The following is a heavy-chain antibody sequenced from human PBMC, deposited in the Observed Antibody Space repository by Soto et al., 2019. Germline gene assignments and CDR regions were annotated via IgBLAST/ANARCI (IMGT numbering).Heavy chain of an antibody. CDR2: ISAYNGNT. V-gene: IGHV1-18*01. Sequence: SVKVSCKASGYTFTSYGISWVREAPGQGLEWMGWISAYNGNTNYAQKLQGRVTMTTDTSTSTAYMELRSLRSDDTAVYYCARALKVGYSSSWYVYYYGMDVWGQGTTVTVSS. D-gene: IGHD6-13*01. CDR3: ARALKVGYSSSWYVYYYGMDV. CDR1: GYTFTSYG. J-gene: IGHJ6*02.